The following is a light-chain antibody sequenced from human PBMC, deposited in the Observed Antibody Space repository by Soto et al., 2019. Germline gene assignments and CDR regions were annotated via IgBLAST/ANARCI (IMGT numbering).Light chain of an antibody. V-gene: IGKV3D-20*02. CDR2: GAS. Sequence: EVVLTQSPATLSLSPGERATLSCRASQSVTNSFLAWYQQKPGQAPRLLIYGASRRATGIPDRFTGSGSGTDFTLTISSLEPEDFAVYYCQQRSNWPRTFGQGTKVDNK. J-gene: IGKJ1*01. CDR3: QQRSNWPRT. CDR1: QSVTNSF.